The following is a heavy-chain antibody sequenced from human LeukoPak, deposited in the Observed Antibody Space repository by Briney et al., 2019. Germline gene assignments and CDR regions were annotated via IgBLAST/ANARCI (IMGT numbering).Heavy chain of an antibody. J-gene: IGHJ4*02. CDR2: INHSGST. V-gene: IGHV4-34*01. CDR3: ARDFSGSYSFDY. CDR1: GGSFSGYY. Sequence: SETLSLTCAVYGGSFSGYYWSWIRQPPGKGLEWIGEINHSGSTYYNPSLKSRVTISVDTSKNQFSLKLSSVTAADTAVYYCARDFSGSYSFDYWGQGTLVTVSS. D-gene: IGHD1-26*01.